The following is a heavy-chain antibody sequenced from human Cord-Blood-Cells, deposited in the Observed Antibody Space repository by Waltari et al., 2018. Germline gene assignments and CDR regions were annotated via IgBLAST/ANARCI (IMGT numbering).Heavy chain of an antibody. CDR2: IDTSGST. Sequence: QVQLQESGPGLVKPSETLSLTCTVSGGSISSYYWSWIRQPAGKGLEWIGRIDTSGSTNYNPSLESLVTMSVDTSKNQFSLKLSSVTAADTAVYYWARDYPPSSGYSEWGQGTLVTVSS. D-gene: IGHD3-22*01. CDR3: ARDYPPSSGYSE. CDR1: GGSISSYY. J-gene: IGHJ4*02. V-gene: IGHV4-4*07.